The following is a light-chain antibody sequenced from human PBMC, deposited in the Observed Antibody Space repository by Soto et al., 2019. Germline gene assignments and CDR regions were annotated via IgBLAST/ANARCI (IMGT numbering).Light chain of an antibody. CDR2: SAS. CDR1: QSITRA. V-gene: IGKV1-39*01. J-gene: IGKJ3*01. CDR3: QPSYSASP. Sequence: DIQMTQSPSSLSASVGDRVTITCRASQSITRALNWYQQKPGTAPKLLIYSASTLQSGVPSRFSGRGSGTDVTLTISCLQAEDLPTYFYQPSYSASPFGPGTQVDIK.